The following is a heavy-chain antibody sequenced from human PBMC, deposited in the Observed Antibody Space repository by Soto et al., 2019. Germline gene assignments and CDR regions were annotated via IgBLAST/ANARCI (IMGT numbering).Heavy chain of an antibody. V-gene: IGHV1-18*01. Sequence: ASVKVSCKTSGYTFNTYGINWVRQAPGQGLELMGWISAYDGKTTYAEKFQGRVTLTTDTSTSTAYMGLRSLRSDDTAIYYCARDPHEFWTSYWFDPWGQGTPVPVSS. J-gene: IGHJ5*02. CDR3: ARDPHEFWTSYWFDP. CDR1: GYTFNTYG. D-gene: IGHD3-3*01. CDR2: ISAYDGKT.